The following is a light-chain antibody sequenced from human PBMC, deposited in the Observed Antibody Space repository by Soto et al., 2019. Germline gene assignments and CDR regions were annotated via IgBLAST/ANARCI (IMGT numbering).Light chain of an antibody. V-gene: IGLV2-23*02. Sequence: QSVLTRPASVSGSPGQSITVSCTGTSSNVGSYKLVSWYQQHPGKAPKLMIFEVNKRPSGVSNRFSGSKSGNTASLTISGLKVEDEADYYCCSSGGSPTYVFGPGTKVTVL. J-gene: IGLJ1*01. CDR1: SSNVGSYKL. CDR3: CSSGGSPTYV. CDR2: EVN.